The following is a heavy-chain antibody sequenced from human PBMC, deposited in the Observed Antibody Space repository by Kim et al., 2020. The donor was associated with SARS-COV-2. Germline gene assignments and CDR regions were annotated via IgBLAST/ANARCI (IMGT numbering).Heavy chain of an antibody. V-gene: IGHV3-7*01. CDR3: ARPRSWYNAFDI. D-gene: IGHD6-13*01. J-gene: IGHJ3*02. Sequence: CYVDSVKGRFTISRDNANNSLYLQMNSLGAEDTAVYYCARPRSWYNAFDIWGQGTMVTVSS.